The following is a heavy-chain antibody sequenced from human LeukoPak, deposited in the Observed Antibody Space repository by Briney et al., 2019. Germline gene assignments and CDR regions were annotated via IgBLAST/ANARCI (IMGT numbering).Heavy chain of an antibody. CDR2: IIPIFGTA. D-gene: IGHD2-2*01. CDR1: GGTFSSYA. J-gene: IGHJ5*02. CDR3: ARDREEKYQLPKAVAVFLGFDP. Sequence: ASVKVSCKASGGTFSSYAISWVRQAPGQGLEWMGGIIPIFGTANYAQKFQGRVMITADESTSTAYMELSSLRSEDTAVYYCARDREEKYQLPKAVAVFLGFDPWGQGTLVTVSS. V-gene: IGHV1-69*13.